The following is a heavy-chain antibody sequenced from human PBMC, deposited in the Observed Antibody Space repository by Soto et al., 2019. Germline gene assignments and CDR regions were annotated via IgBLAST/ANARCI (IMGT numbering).Heavy chain of an antibody. V-gene: IGHV3-48*01. CDR2: ISSSSSII. D-gene: IGHD7-27*01. CDR1: GFILSDCA. CDR3: ARDLSWGSNWYYYMDV. J-gene: IGHJ6*03. Sequence: GGSLRLSCATSGFILSDCAMNWVRQAPGKGLEWVSYISSSSSIIDYADSVKGRFTVSRDNARNSLYLQMNSLRAEDTAVYYCARDLSWGSNWYYYMDVWGKGTTVTVSS.